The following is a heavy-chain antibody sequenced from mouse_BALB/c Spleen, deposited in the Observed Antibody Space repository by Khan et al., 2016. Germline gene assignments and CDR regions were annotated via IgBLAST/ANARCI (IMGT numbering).Heavy chain of an antibody. V-gene: IGHV3-8*02. D-gene: IGHD2-3*01. CDR2: ISYSGST. J-gene: IGHJ4*01. CDR3: ARSYDGYYGYAMDY. CDR1: GDSITSGY. Sequence: EVRLQESGPSLVKPSQTLSLTCSVTGDSITSGYWNWIRKFPGNKLEYMGYISYSGSTYYNPSLKSRISITRDTSKNQYYLQLNSVTTEDTATYYCARSYDGYYGYAMDYWGQGTSVTVSS.